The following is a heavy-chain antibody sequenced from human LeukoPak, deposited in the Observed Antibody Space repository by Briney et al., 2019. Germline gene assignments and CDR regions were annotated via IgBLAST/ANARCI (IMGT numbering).Heavy chain of an antibody. CDR3: AATRGAMVRSRLDY. CDR2: VTGSGGDT. Sequence: GGSLRLSCAASGFTFNSYAMSWVRQAPGKVLEWVSAVTGSGGDTYHADSVKGRFTISRDNSKNTLYLQMNSLRAEDTAVYYCAATRGAMVRSRLDYWGQGTLVTVSS. CDR1: GFTFNSYA. D-gene: IGHD5-18*01. J-gene: IGHJ4*02. V-gene: IGHV3-23*01.